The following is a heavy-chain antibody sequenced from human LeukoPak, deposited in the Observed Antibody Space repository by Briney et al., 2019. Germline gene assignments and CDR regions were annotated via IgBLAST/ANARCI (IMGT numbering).Heavy chain of an antibody. Sequence: PGGSLRLSCAASGFTFSSYSMNWVRQAPGKGLEWVSSISSSSSYIYYADSVKGRFTISRDNAKNSLYLQMNSLRAEDTAVYYCAREALNLGARDAFDIWGQGTMVTVSS. CDR3: AREALNLGARDAFDI. V-gene: IGHV3-21*01. CDR1: GFTFSSYS. CDR2: ISSSSSYI. D-gene: IGHD1-26*01. J-gene: IGHJ3*02.